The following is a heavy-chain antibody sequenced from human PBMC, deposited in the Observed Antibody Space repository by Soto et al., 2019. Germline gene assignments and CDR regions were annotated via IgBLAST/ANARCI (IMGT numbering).Heavy chain of an antibody. CDR1: GFTFSSYA. J-gene: IGHJ2*01. D-gene: IGHD4-4*01. CDR3: ARPLWRDDYNWGYFDL. CDR2: ISYDGSDK. V-gene: IGHV3-30-3*01. Sequence: QVQLVESGGGVVQPGRSLRLSCAASGFTFSSYAMHWVRQAPGKGLEWVAVISYDGSDKYYAGSVQGRFTISRDNXKXPLDLQMYSLRAEDTAVYYGARPLWRDDYNWGYFDLWGRGTLVTVSS.